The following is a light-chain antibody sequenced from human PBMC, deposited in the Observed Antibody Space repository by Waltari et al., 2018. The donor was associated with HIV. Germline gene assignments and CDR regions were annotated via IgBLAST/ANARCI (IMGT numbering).Light chain of an antibody. CDR1: QAISDY. CDR2: AAT. V-gene: IGKV1-39*01. CDR3: QQSYTMPLT. Sequence: IQMTQSPSSLSASVGDTITITCRASQAISDYLNWYQQKPGRAPKLLIYAATNLQRGVASRFSATRSGTDFTLTIDRLQPEDLATYYCQQSYTMPLTFGGGT. J-gene: IGKJ4*01.